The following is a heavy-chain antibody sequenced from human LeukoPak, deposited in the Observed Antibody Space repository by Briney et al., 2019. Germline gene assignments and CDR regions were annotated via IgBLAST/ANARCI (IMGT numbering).Heavy chain of an antibody. Sequence: ASVKVSCKASGYTFTSYGISWVRQAPGQGREGMGWISAYNCNTNYAQKLQGRVTMTTDTSTSTAYMELRSLRSDDTAVYYCARWLSFGELAFDYWGQGTLVTVSS. D-gene: IGHD3-10*01. CDR2: ISAYNCNT. CDR3: ARWLSFGELAFDY. CDR1: GYTFTSYG. J-gene: IGHJ4*02. V-gene: IGHV1-18*01.